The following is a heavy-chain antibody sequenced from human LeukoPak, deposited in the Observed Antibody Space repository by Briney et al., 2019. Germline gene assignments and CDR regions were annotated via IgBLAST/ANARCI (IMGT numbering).Heavy chain of an antibody. Sequence: PSETLSLTCTVSGGSISSFYWSWIRQPPGKGLEWSGYIYYSGSTNYNPSLKSRVTISVDTSKNQFSLKLSSVTAADTAVYYCARGWESGSSYNWFDPWGQGTLVTVSS. CDR3: ARGWESGSSYNWFDP. J-gene: IGHJ5*02. CDR2: IYYSGST. CDR1: GGSISSFY. V-gene: IGHV4-59*01. D-gene: IGHD3-3*01.